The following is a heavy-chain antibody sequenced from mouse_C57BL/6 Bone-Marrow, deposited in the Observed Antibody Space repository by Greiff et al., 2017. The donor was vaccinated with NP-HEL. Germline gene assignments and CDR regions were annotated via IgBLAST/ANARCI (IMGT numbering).Heavy chain of an antibody. CDR2: IYPRSGNT. CDR3: ARWGIFITTVVSAMDY. Sequence: QVQLKESGAELARPGASVKLSCKASGYTFTSYGISWVKQRTGQGLEWIGEIYPRSGNTYYNEKFKGKATLTADKSSSTAYMELRSLTSEDSAVYFCARWGIFITTVVSAMDYWGQGTSVTVSS. J-gene: IGHJ4*01. CDR1: GYTFTSYG. D-gene: IGHD1-1*01. V-gene: IGHV1-81*01.